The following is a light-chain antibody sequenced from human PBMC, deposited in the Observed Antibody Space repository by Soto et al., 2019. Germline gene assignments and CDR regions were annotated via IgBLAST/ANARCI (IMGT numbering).Light chain of an antibody. CDR1: QHIRTY. CDR3: QQSYSTPPKT. CDR2: SAS. J-gene: IGKJ1*01. V-gene: IGKV1-39*01. Sequence: FQMTQSPSSLSASVGDRVTVTCRASQHIRTYLNWYQRKPGRAPDLLIYSASNLKSGVPSRFSGSGSGTDFTLTISSLQPEDFATYYCQQSYSTPPKTFGQGTKVDIK.